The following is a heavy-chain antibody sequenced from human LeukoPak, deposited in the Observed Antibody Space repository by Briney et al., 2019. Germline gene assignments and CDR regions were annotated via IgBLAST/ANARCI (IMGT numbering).Heavy chain of an antibody. CDR1: GGSISSGSYY. CDR3: ARQGESSGYQGFDY. CDR2: IYYSGST. Sequence: SETLSLTCTVSGGSISSGSYYWSWIRQPAGKGLEWIGYIYYSGSTNYNPSLKSRVTISVDTSKNQFSLKLSSVTAADTAVYYCARQGESSGYQGFDYWGQGTLVTVSS. V-gene: IGHV4-61*10. D-gene: IGHD5-12*01. J-gene: IGHJ4*02.